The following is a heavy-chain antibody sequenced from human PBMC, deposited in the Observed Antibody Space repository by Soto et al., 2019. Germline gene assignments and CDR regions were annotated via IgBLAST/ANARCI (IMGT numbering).Heavy chain of an antibody. CDR3: ARHVEQLVLTPYYYYYYYMDV. D-gene: IGHD6-13*01. CDR1: GGSISSYY. Sequence: QVQLQESGPGLVKPSETLSLTCTVSGGSISSYYWSWIRQPPGKGLECIGYIYYSGSTNYNPSLKSRVTISVDTSKNQFSLKLSSVTAADTAVYYCARHVEQLVLTPYYYYYYYMDVWGKGTTVTVSS. V-gene: IGHV4-59*08. J-gene: IGHJ6*03. CDR2: IYYSGST.